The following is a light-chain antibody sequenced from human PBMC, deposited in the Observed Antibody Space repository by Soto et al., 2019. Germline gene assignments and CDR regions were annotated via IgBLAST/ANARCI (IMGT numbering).Light chain of an antibody. V-gene: IGKV3-15*01. J-gene: IGKJ1*01. Sequence: VLTQSPATLSVSPGESATLRCRASQSISSNLAWYQQKPGQSPRLLIYGASSRATGVPVRFSGSGSGVAFTLTISSLQPEDVATYFCQKYNSPPRTFGQGTKVDIK. CDR3: QKYNSPPRT. CDR1: QSISSN. CDR2: GAS.